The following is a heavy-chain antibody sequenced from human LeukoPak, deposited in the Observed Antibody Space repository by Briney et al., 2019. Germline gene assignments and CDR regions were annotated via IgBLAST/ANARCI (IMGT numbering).Heavy chain of an antibody. J-gene: IGHJ5*02. CDR3: ARDRVLLWFGETRSGVDNWFDP. Sequence: ASVKVSCKASGYTFTSYGISWVRQAPGQGLEWIGWISAYNGNTNYAQKLQGRVTMTTDTSTSTAYMELRSLRSDDTAVYYCARDRVLLWFGETRSGVDNWFDPWGQGTLVTVSS. D-gene: IGHD3-10*01. CDR2: ISAYNGNT. V-gene: IGHV1-18*01. CDR1: GYTFTSYG.